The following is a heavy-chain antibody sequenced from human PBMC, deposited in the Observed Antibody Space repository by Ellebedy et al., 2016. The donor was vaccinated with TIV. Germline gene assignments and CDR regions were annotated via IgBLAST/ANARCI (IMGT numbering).Heavy chain of an antibody. CDR1: GGSVSGSY. D-gene: IGHD3-10*01. CDR2: MSDSGTT. CDR3: ARRSGSGSYPFWYFDL. Sequence: MPSETLSLTCTVSGGSVSGSYWTWIRQPPGKGLEWIGYMSDSGTTKYNPSRKSRVIMSADTSTNQFSVTVSSVTAADTALYYCARRSGSGSYPFWYFDLWGRGTLVTVSS. V-gene: IGHV4-4*09. J-gene: IGHJ2*01.